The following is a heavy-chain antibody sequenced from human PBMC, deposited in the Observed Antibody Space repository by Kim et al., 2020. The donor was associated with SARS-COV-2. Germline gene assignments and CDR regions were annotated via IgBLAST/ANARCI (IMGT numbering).Heavy chain of an antibody. V-gene: IGHV2-5*02. D-gene: IGHD2-2*01. CDR3: AHVYQLLSESYSTSGDYFDY. CDR2: IYWDDDK. Sequence: SGPTLVNPTQTLTLTCTFSGFSLSTSGVGVGWIRQPPGKALEWLALIYWDDDKRYSPSLKSRLTITKDTSKNQVVLTMTNMDPVDTATYYCAHVYQLLSESYSTSGDYFDYWGQGTLVTVSS. CDR1: GFSLSTSGVG. J-gene: IGHJ4*02.